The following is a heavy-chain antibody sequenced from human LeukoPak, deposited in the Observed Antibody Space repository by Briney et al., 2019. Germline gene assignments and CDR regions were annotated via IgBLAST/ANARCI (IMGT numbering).Heavy chain of an antibody. CDR1: GFTVSSNY. Sequence: GGSLRLSCAVSGFTVSSNYMSWVRQAPGKGLEGVSVIYSGGSTYYADSVKGRFTISRDNSKNTLFLQMSSLRAEDTAVYFCAREAYDSSGYLYYFDYWGEGTLVTVS. D-gene: IGHD3-22*01. J-gene: IGHJ4*02. CDR2: IYSGGST. CDR3: AREAYDSSGYLYYFDY. V-gene: IGHV3-66*01.